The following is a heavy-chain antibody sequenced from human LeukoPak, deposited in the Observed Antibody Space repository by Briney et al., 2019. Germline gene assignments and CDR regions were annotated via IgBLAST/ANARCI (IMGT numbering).Heavy chain of an antibody. CDR2: ISSSGSSI. J-gene: IGHJ4*02. V-gene: IGHV3-48*02. CDR1: GFTFSSYS. Sequence: PGGSLRLSCAASGFTFSSYSMSWVRQAPGKGLEWVSYISSSGSSIHYADSVKGRFSVSRDNAKNSLYLQMNSLRDEDTVVYYCARDESSGWRQLDYWGQGTLVTVSS. D-gene: IGHD6-19*01. CDR3: ARDESSGWRQLDY.